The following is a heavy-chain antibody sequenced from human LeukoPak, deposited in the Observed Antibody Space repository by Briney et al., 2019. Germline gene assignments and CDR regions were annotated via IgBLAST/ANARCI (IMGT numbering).Heavy chain of an antibody. V-gene: IGHV1-18*01. CDR2: ISAYNGNT. CDR3: ARAPMQWLVRGYYYYMDV. Sequence: ASVKVSCKASGYTFTSYGISWVRQAPGQGLEWMGWISAYNGNTNYAQKLQGRVTMTTDTSTSTAYMELRSLRSDDTAVYYCARAPMQWLVRGYYYYMDVWGKGTTVTVSS. J-gene: IGHJ6*03. CDR1: GYTFTSYG. D-gene: IGHD6-19*01.